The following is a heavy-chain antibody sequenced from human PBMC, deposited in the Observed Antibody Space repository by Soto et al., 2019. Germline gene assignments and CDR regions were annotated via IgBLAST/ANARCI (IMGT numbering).Heavy chain of an antibody. D-gene: IGHD2-2*01. CDR3: ARDGGSTSCYPLECYYYYGMDV. CDR2: ISSSSSYI. V-gene: IGHV3-21*01. CDR1: GFTFSSYS. J-gene: IGHJ6*02. Sequence: GGSLRLSCAASGFTFSSYSMNWVRQAPGKGLEWVSSISSSSSYIYYADSVKGRFTISRDNAKNSLYLQMNSLRAEDTAVYYCARDGGSTSCYPLECYYYYGMDVWGQGTTVTVSS.